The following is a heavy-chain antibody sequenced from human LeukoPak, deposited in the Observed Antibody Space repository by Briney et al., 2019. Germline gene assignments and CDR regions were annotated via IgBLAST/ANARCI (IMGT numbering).Heavy chain of an antibody. D-gene: IGHD6-19*01. V-gene: IGHV4-59*08. J-gene: IGHJ4*02. CDR3: ARHPSAVAGKTFDC. Sequence: PSETLSLTCTVSGGSINTYYWSWVGQPPGKGLEWIGYIYSSGSTNYNPSLKTRVTMSVDTSKNQFSLKLSSVTAADTAVYYCARHPSAVAGKTFDCWGQGTLVTVSS. CDR2: IYSSGST. CDR1: GGSINTYY.